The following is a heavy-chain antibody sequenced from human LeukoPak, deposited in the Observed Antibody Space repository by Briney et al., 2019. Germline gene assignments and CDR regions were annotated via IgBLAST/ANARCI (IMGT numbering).Heavy chain of an antibody. CDR1: GGSISSSSYY. Sequence: SETLSLTCTVSGGSISSSSYYWGWIRQPPGKGLEWIGSIYYSGSTYYNPSLKSRVTISVDTSKNQFSLKLTSVTAADTAVYYCARQYFLILSLYHFDYWGQGTLVTVSS. CDR3: ARQYFLILSLYHFDY. V-gene: IGHV4-39*01. D-gene: IGHD3-10*02. CDR2: IYYSGST. J-gene: IGHJ4*02.